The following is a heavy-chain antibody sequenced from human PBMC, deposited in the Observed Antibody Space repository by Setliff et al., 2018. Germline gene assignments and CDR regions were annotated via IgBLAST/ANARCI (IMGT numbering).Heavy chain of an antibody. CDR3: RFWXXYYKNDY. J-gene: IGHJ4*01. D-gene: IGHD3-3*01. CDR2: XXXXXXX. Sequence: PSETLSLTCTVYGASFSDYYWGWIRQPPGXXLXXXXXXXXXXXXXXXXXLKXXXXISVDTSKNQFSLKLSSVTAADTAVYYCRFWXXYYKNDYWGQGTLVTVSS. V-gene: IGHV4-34*01. CDR1: GASFSDYY.